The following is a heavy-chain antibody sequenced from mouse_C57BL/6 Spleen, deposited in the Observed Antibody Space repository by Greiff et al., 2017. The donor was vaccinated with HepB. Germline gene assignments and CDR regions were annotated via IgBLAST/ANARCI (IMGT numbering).Heavy chain of an antibody. Sequence: EVQGVESGGGLVQPKGSLKLSCAASGFTFNTYAMHWVRQAPGKGLAWVARIRSKSSNYATYYAESVKDIFTISRDDSQSMLYLQMNNLKTEDTAMYYCVKGTWYFDVWGTGTTVTVSS. J-gene: IGHJ1*03. CDR2: IRSKSSNYAT. CDR3: VKGTWYFDV. V-gene: IGHV10-3*01. CDR1: GFTFNTYA.